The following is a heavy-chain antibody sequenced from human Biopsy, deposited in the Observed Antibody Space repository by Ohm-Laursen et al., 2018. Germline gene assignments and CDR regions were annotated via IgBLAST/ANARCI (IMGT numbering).Heavy chain of an antibody. CDR3: ARRGSGGSSFDH. CDR2: ISDSGST. Sequence: GTLSLTCSVSGGSISSFYWTWIRQPPGKGLEWIGDISDSGSTNYKPSLKSRVIISVDTSKNQFSLNLSSVTAADTAVYYCARRGSGGSSFDHWGQGTLVTVSS. J-gene: IGHJ4*02. V-gene: IGHV4-59*08. D-gene: IGHD2-15*01. CDR1: GGSISSFY.